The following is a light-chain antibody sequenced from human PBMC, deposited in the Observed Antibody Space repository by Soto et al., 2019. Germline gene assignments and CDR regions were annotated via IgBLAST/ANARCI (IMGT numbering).Light chain of an antibody. Sequence: QSALTQPASVSGSPGQSITNSCTGTSNDIGRYNYVSWYQQHPGKAPKLIIYEVSSRPSGISSRFSGSKSGSAASLTISGLQAEDEADYYCTSYTSTNTLEVLFGGGTKLTVL. CDR1: SNDIGRYNY. V-gene: IGLV2-14*01. CDR2: EVS. J-gene: IGLJ3*02. CDR3: TSYTSTNTLEVL.